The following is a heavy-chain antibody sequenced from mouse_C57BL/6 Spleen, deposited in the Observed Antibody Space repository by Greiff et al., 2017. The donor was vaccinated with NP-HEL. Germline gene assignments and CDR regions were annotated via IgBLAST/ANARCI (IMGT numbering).Heavy chain of an antibody. CDR2: IYPGSGST. Sequence: QVQLQQPGAELVKPGASVKMSCKASGYTFTSYWITWVKQRPGQGLEWIGDIYPGSGSTNYTEKFKSKATLTVDTSSSTAYMQLSSLTSEDSAVYYCARRGYYCSSSYWEFDVWGTGTTVTVSS. CDR1: GYTFTSYW. CDR3: ARRGYYCSSSYWEFDV. D-gene: IGHD1-1*01. J-gene: IGHJ1*03. V-gene: IGHV1-55*01.